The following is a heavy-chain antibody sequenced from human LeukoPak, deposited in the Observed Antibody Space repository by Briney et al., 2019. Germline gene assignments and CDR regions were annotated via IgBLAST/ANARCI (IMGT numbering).Heavy chain of an antibody. D-gene: IGHD3-22*01. Sequence: GSLRLSCAASRFTFSSYWMSWVRQAPGKGLEWVANIKRDGSEKYYVDSVKGRFTISRDNAKNSLYLQMNSLRAEDTAVYYCARASYDSSGYRFDYWGQGTLVTVSS. V-gene: IGHV3-7*01. CDR2: IKRDGSEK. J-gene: IGHJ4*02. CDR3: ARASYDSSGYRFDY. CDR1: RFTFSSYW.